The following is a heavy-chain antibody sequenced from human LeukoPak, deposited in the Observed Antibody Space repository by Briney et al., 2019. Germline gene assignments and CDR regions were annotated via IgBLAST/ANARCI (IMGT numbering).Heavy chain of an antibody. CDR1: GFTFSSYW. J-gene: IGHJ4*02. CDR3: ARDRLNYYDSSGYCDY. D-gene: IGHD3-22*01. CDR2: MNLDGSEK. Sequence: GGSLRLSCAASGFTFSSYWMTWVRQAPGKGLEWVANMNLDGSEKYYVDSVKGRFIISRDNARNSLFLQMNSLIAEDTAVYYCARDRLNYYDSSGYCDYWGQGTLVTVSS. V-gene: IGHV3-7*01.